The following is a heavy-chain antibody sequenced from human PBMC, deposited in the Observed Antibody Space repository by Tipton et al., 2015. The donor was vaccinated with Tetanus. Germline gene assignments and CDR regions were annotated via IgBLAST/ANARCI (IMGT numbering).Heavy chain of an antibody. V-gene: IGHV1-18*01. CDR2: ISPFNENV. CDR3: ARGRGLGPHEYFEH. J-gene: IGHJ5*02. CDR1: GYTFTHYG. D-gene: IGHD3/OR15-3a*01. Sequence: QLVQSGAEVKKPGASVKVSCKASGYTFTHYGVNWVRQAPGQGLEWMGWISPFNENVNYAEKFRGRLTRTTDRSTATVYMGLRSLRSDDTAVYYCARGRGLGPHEYFEHWGQGTLVTVSS.